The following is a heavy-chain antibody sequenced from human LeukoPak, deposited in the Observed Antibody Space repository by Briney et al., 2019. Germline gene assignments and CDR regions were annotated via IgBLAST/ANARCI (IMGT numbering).Heavy chain of an antibody. CDR3: TRARVVVVGATSCYSDY. CDR1: GYSISNGYY. Sequence: SETLSLTCAVPGYSISNGYYWVWIRQPPGRGLEWIGSIYHSGNTYYNPSLKSRVTISVDTSKNQFSLKLTSVTAADPAVYYCTRARVVVVGATSCYSDYWGQGTLVTVSS. D-gene: IGHD2-15*01. V-gene: IGHV4-38-2*01. J-gene: IGHJ4*02. CDR2: IYHSGNT.